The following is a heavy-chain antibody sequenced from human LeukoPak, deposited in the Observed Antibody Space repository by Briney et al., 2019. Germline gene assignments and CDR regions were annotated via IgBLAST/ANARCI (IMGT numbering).Heavy chain of an antibody. Sequence: SETLSLTCTVSGGSISSSSYYWGWIRQPPGKGLEWIGSIYYRGTTYFNPSLRGRVTISVDTSKNQFSLKLSSVTAADTAVYYCARHAEPSSTSWGWFDPWGQGTLVTVSS. J-gene: IGHJ5*02. CDR2: IYYRGTT. CDR1: GGSISSSSYY. CDR3: ARHAEPSSTSWGWFDP. D-gene: IGHD2-2*01. V-gene: IGHV4-39*01.